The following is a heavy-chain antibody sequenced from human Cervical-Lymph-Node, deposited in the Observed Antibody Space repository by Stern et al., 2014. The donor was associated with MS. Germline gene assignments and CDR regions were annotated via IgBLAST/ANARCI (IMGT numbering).Heavy chain of an antibody. CDR1: GASISNSHW. CDR3: ARILGTGLLGAGSRRFDP. V-gene: IGHV4-4*02. D-gene: IGHD6-19*01. J-gene: IGHJ5*02. CDR2: IYVSGVT. Sequence: QLQLQESGPGLVKPSGTLSLTCAVSGASISNSHWWSWVRQPPGKGLEWIGEIYVSGVTNYNPSLKSRFTISVDKSKNQFSLKLSSVTAADTAVYFCARILGTGLLGAGSRRFDPWGQGTLVTVSS.